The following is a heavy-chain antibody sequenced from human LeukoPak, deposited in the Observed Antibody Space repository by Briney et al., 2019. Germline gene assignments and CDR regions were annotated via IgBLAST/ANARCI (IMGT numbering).Heavy chain of an antibody. CDR2: ISLGSSYI. Sequence: PGGSLRLSCAASGFTFSNYSMNWVRQAPGKGLEWVTSISLGSSYIYYADSVKGRFTISKDNAKKSLYLQMNSLRVEDTAVYYCARVGVMWWRPSMRYYMHVWGKGTTVTVSS. J-gene: IGHJ6*03. CDR3: ARVGVMWWRPSMRYYMHV. CDR1: GFTFSNYS. D-gene: IGHD2-21*01. V-gene: IGHV3-21*01.